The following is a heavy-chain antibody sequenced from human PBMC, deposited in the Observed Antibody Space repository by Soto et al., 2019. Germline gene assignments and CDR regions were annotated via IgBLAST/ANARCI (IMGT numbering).Heavy chain of an antibody. CDR2: ISSSSSYI. V-gene: IGHV3-21*01. Sequence: EVQLVESGGGLVKPGGSLRLSCAASGFTFSSYSMNWVRQAPGKGLEWVSSISSSSSYIYYADSVKGRFTISRDNAKNSLYLQMNSLRAEDTAVYYCARGRVRRGYSYGYDYWGQGTLVTVSS. D-gene: IGHD5-18*01. CDR1: GFTFSSYS. J-gene: IGHJ4*02. CDR3: ARGRVRRGYSYGYDY.